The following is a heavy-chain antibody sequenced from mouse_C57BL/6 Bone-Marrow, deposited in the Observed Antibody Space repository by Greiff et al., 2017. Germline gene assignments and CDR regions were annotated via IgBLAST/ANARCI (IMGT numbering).Heavy chain of an antibody. D-gene: IGHD1-2*01. CDR3: ARSRSTTAPFAMDY. J-gene: IGHJ4*01. V-gene: IGHV1-64*01. CDR1: GYTFTSYW. CDR2: IHPNSGST. Sequence: QVQLQQSGAELVKPGASVKLSCTASGYTFTSYWMHWVKQRPGQGLEWIGMIHPNSGSTNYTEKFKSKATLTVDKSSSTAYMQLSCLTSEDATVYYCARSRSTTAPFAMDYWGQGTSVTVSS.